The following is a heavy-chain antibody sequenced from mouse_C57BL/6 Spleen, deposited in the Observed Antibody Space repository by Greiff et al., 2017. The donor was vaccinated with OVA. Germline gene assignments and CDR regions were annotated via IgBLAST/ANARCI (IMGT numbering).Heavy chain of an antibody. V-gene: IGHV14-2*01. CDR2: IDPEDGET. Sequence: VQLQQSGAELVKPGASVKLSCTASGFNIKDYYMHWVKQRTEQGLEWIGRIDPEDGETKSAPKFQGKATITADTSSNTADLQLSSLTSEDTAVDYCAGGSIYWYFDVWGTGTTVTVSS. CDR3: AGGSIYWYFDV. CDR1: GFNIKDYY. D-gene: IGHD2-10*02. J-gene: IGHJ1*03.